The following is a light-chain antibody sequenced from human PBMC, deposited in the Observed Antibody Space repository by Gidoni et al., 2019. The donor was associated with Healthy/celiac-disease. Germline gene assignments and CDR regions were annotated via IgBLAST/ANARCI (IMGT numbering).Light chain of an antibody. V-gene: IGKV3-15*01. J-gene: IGKJ4*01. Sequence: EIVMTQSPATLSVSPGERATLSCRASQSVSSNLAWYQQKPGQPPRLLIYGASTRATGIPARFSGSGSGTEFTLTISSLQSEDFAVYYCQQYNIWLLLTFGGGTKVEIK. CDR2: GAS. CDR3: QQYNIWLLLT. CDR1: QSVSSN.